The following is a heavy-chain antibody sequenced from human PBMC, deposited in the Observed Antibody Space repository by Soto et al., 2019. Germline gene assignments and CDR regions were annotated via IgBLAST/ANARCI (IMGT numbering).Heavy chain of an antibody. CDR2: ISAYNGDT. CDR3: ARTHWQTDYLEGFDL. CDR1: GYTFTSHG. D-gene: IGHD1-1*01. J-gene: IGHJ4*02. Sequence: ASVKVSCKTSGYTFTSHGISWVRWAPGRGLEWMGWISAYNGDTKYAQRVQDRVSMTTDTSTATAYIELRSLRFDDTAIYFCARTHWQTDYLEGFDLWGQGTTVTVS. V-gene: IGHV1-18*04.